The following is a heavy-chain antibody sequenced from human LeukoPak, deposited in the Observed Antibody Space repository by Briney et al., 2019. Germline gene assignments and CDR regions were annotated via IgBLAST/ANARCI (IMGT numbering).Heavy chain of an antibody. Sequence: SETLSLTCTVSGASVANTDWWTWVRQPPGEGLEWIGSIYDSGSTYYNPSLKSRVTISVDTSKNQFSLKLNSVTAADTAVYYCARHYGPWGQGTLVTVSS. CDR2: IYDSGST. CDR1: GASVANTDW. V-gene: IGHV4-39*01. J-gene: IGHJ5*02. D-gene: IGHD3-10*01. CDR3: ARHYGP.